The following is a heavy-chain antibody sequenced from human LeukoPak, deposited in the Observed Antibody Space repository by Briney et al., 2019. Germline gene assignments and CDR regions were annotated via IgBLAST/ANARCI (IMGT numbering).Heavy chain of an antibody. V-gene: IGHV4-30-4*01. CDR3: ARATDSNGWLFDY. D-gene: IGHD6-19*01. CDR2: IYYSAST. Sequence: SETLSLTCTVSGGSISSGDNYWSWIRQPPGKGLEWFGYIYYSASTYYNPSLKRRVTISVDTSKNQFSLRLSSVTAADTAVYYCARATDSNGWLFDYWGQGTLVTVSS. CDR1: GGSISSGDNY. J-gene: IGHJ4*02.